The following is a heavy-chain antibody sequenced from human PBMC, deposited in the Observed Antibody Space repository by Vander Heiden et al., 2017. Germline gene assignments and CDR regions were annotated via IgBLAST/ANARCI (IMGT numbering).Heavy chain of an antibody. CDR3: AHRVSSGWYDY. CDR1: GFSLSTSGVG. D-gene: IGHD6-19*01. Sequence: QITLKESGPTLVKPTQTLTLTCTFSGFSLSTSGVGVGWIRQPPGKALEWLALIYWNDDKRYSPSLKSRLIITKDTSKNQVVLTMTNMDPVDTATYYCAHRVSSGWYDYWGQGTLVTVSS. CDR2: IYWNDDK. J-gene: IGHJ4*02. V-gene: IGHV2-5*01.